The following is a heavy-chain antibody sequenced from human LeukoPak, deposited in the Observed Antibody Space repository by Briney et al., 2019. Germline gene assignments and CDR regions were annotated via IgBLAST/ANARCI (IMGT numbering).Heavy chain of an antibody. Sequence: SETLSLTCTVSGGSISSSSYYWGWIRQPPGKGLEWIGSIYYSGSTYYNPSLKSRVTISVDTSKNQFSLKLSSVTAADTAVYYSAREEYQLLRYNWFDPWGQGTLVTVSS. D-gene: IGHD2-2*01. CDR2: IYYSGST. CDR3: AREEYQLLRYNWFDP. J-gene: IGHJ5*02. CDR1: GGSISSSSYY. V-gene: IGHV4-39*02.